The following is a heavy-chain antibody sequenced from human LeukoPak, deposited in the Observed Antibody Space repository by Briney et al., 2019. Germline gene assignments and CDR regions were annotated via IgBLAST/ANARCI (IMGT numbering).Heavy chain of an antibody. D-gene: IGHD5-18*01. CDR3: ARRLHGSNYGYYFDY. CDR1: GFTFSSYS. CDR2: ISRSSSYI. Sequence: GGSLRLSCAASGFTFSSYSMSWVRQAPGKGLGWVSSISRSSSYIYYADSVKGRFTISRDNSKNTLYLQMNSLRAEDTAVYFCARRLHGSNYGYYFDYWGQGTLVTVSS. J-gene: IGHJ4*02. V-gene: IGHV3-21*04.